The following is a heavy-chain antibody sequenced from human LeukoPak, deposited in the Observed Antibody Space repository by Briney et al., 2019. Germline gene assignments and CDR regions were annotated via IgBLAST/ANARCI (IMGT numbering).Heavy chain of an antibody. J-gene: IGHJ4*02. CDR3: TTDFCSGVTCYSYDY. V-gene: IGHV3-7*04. D-gene: IGHD2-15*01. CDR2: IKQDGSEK. CDR1: GFTFSSYW. Sequence: GGSLRLSCAASGFTFSSYWMSWVRQAPGKGLEWVANIKQDGSEKYYVDSVKGRFTISRDNAKNSLYLQMNSLRAEDTAVYYCTTDFCSGVTCYSYDYWGQGTLVTVSS.